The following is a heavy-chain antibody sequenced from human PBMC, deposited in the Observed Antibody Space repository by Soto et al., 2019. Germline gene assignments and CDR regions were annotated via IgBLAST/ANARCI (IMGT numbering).Heavy chain of an antibody. D-gene: IGHD2-2*01. CDR2: IGTAGDT. CDR1: GFTFSSYD. Sequence: EVQLVESGGGLVQPGGSLRLSCAASGFTFSSYDMHWVRQATGKGLEWVSAIGTAGDTYYPGSVMGRFTISRENAKNSLYLQMNSLRAGDTAVYYCARGVLGYCSSTSCYGAFDIWGQGTMVTVSS. J-gene: IGHJ3*02. CDR3: ARGVLGYCSSTSCYGAFDI. V-gene: IGHV3-13*01.